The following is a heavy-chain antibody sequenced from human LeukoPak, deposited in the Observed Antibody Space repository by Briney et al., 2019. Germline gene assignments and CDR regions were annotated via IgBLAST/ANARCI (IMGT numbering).Heavy chain of an antibody. CDR2: MNPNSGNT. J-gene: IGHJ4*02. Sequence: ASVKVSCKASGYTFTSYDINWVRQATGQGLEWMGWMNPNSGNTGYAQKFQGRVTITRNTSISTAYMELSSLRSEDTAVYYCARGRYCSSTSCYTRTSAPFDYWGQGTLVTVSS. D-gene: IGHD2-2*02. CDR1: GYTFTSYD. V-gene: IGHV1-8*03. CDR3: ARGRYCSSTSCYTRTSAPFDY.